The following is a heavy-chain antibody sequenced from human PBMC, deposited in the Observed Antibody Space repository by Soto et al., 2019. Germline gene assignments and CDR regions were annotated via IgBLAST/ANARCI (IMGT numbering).Heavy chain of an antibody. V-gene: IGHV3-74*01. CDR3: ARGGYSYGLDLDY. D-gene: IGHD5-18*01. CDR2: INSDGSST. CDR1: GFTFSSYW. Sequence: PGGSLRLSCAASGFTFSSYWMHWVRQAPGKGLVWVSRINSDGSSTSYADSVKGRFTISRDNAKNTLYLQMNSLRAEDTAVYYCARGGYSYGLDLDYWGQGTLVTVSS. J-gene: IGHJ4*02.